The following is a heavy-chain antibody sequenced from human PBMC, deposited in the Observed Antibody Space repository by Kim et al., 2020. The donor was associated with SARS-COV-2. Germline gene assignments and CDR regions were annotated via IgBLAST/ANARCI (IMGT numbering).Heavy chain of an antibody. CDR3: ARGDCSSTSCATIPGRYFDL. CDR2: INHSGST. Sequence: SETLSLTCAVYGGSFSGYYWSWIRQPPGKGLEWIGEINHSGSTNYNPSLKSRVTISVDTSKNQFSLKLSSVTAADTAVYYCARGDCSSTSCATIPGRYFDLWGRGTLVTVSS. CDR1: GGSFSGYY. D-gene: IGHD2-2*01. V-gene: IGHV4-34*01. J-gene: IGHJ2*01.